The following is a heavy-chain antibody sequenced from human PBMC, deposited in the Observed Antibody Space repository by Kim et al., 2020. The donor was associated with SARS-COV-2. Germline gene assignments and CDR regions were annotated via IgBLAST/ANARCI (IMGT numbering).Heavy chain of an antibody. D-gene: IGHD6-13*01. CDR3: ARTPYSSSWYRGGMDV. CDR1: GGSISSSSYY. Sequence: SETLSLTCTVSGGSISSSSYYWGWIRQPPGKGLEWIGSIYYSGSTYYNPSLKSRVTISVDTSKNQFSLKLSSVTAADTAVYYCARTPYSSSWYRGGMDVWGQGTTVTVSS. CDR2: IYYSGST. V-gene: IGHV4-39*01. J-gene: IGHJ6*02.